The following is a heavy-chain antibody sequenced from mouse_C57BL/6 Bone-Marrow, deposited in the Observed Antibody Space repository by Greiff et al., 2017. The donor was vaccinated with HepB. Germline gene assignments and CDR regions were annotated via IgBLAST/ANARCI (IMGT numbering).Heavy chain of an antibody. Sequence: QVQLQQSGAELARPGASVKLSCKASGYTFTSYGISWVKQRTGQGLEWIGEIYPRSGNTYYNEKFKGKATLTADKSSSTAYMDLRSLTSEDSAVYFCARWITTVVEDYAMDYWGQGTSVTVSS. CDR2: IYPRSGNT. V-gene: IGHV1-81*01. D-gene: IGHD1-1*01. J-gene: IGHJ4*01. CDR1: GYTFTSYG. CDR3: ARWITTVVEDYAMDY.